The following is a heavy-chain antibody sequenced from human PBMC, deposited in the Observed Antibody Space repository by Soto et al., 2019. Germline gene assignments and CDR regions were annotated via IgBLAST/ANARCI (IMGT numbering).Heavy chain of an antibody. V-gene: IGHV4-39*01. CDR2: IYYSGST. J-gene: IGHJ6*03. CDR3: ARQDLRSQVPAARRIYYYYYYMDV. Sequence: SETLSLTCTVSGGSISSSSYYWGWIRQPPGKGLEWIGSIYYSGSTYYNPSLKSRVTISVDTSKNQFSLKLSSVTAADTAVYYCARQDLRSQVPAARRIYYYYYYMDVWGKGTTVTVSS. CDR1: GGSISSSSYY. D-gene: IGHD2-2*01.